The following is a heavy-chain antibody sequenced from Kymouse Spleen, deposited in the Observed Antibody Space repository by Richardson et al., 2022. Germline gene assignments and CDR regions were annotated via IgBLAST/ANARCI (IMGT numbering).Heavy chain of an antibody. CDR1: GFTFSSYS. Sequence: EVQLVESGGGLVKPGGSLRLSCAASGFTFSSYSMNWVRQAPGKGLEWVSSISSSSSYIYYADSVKGRFTISRDNAKNSLYLQMNSLRAEDTAVYYCARAITMVRGVTNNWFDPWGQGTLVTVSS. J-gene: IGHJ5*02. CDR3: ARAITMVRGVTNNWFDP. D-gene: IGHD3-10*01. CDR2: ISSSSSYI. V-gene: IGHV3-21*03.